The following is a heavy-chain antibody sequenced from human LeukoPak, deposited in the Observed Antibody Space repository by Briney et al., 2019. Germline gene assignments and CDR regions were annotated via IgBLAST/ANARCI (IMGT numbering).Heavy chain of an antibody. CDR3: ARLYSHPEHSSSWPPTIPYFDY. CDR2: IYPGDSDT. Sequence: GESLKISCKGSGYSFTSYWIGWVRQMPGKGLEWMGIIYPGDSDTRYSPSFQGQVTISADKSISTAYLQWSSLKASDTAMYYCARLYSHPEHSSSWPPTIPYFDYWGQGTVVTVSS. J-gene: IGHJ4*02. D-gene: IGHD6-13*01. V-gene: IGHV5-51*01. CDR1: GYSFTSYW.